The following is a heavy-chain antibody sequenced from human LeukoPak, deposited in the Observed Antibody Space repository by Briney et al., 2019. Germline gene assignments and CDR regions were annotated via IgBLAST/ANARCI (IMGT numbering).Heavy chain of an antibody. J-gene: IGHJ4*02. CDR2: ISYDGSNK. V-gene: IGHV3-30*18. CDR3: AKVGGIAAGDLFDY. Sequence: GSLRLSCAASGFTFSSYAMSWVRQAPGKGLEWVAVISYDGSNKYYADSVKGRFTISRDNSKNTLYLQMNSLRAEDTAVYYCAKVGGIAAGDLFDYWGQGTLVTVSS. D-gene: IGHD6-13*01. CDR1: GFTFSSYA.